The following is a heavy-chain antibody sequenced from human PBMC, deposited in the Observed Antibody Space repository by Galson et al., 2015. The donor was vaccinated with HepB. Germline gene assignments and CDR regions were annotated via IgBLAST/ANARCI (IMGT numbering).Heavy chain of an antibody. CDR2: IYSGDST. J-gene: IGHJ3*02. CDR1: GFTVNNNH. CDR3: ARGGRYYYDSSGSRTHAFDI. D-gene: IGHD3-22*01. Sequence: SLRLSCAASGFTVNNNHMSWVRQAPGKGLEWVSLIYSGDSTFYADSVKGRFTISRDNSENTLYLEMNSLRAEDTAVYYCARGGRYYYDSSGSRTHAFDIWGQGTMVTVSS. V-gene: IGHV3-66*01.